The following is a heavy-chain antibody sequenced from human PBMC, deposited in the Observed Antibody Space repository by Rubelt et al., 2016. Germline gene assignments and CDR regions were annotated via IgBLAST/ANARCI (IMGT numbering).Heavy chain of an antibody. D-gene: IGHD6-6*01. CDR2: ISYDGSNK. J-gene: IGHJ4*02. V-gene: IGHV3-30*04. CDR3: ASPEYSSDKYFDY. CDR1: GFTFSSYA. Sequence: QVQLVESGGGVVQPGRSLRLSCAASGFTFSSYAMHWVRQAPGKGLEWVAVISYDGSNKFYADSVKGRFTISRDNSKNTLYLQMNSLRAEDTAVYYCASPEYSSDKYFDYWGQGTLVTVSS.